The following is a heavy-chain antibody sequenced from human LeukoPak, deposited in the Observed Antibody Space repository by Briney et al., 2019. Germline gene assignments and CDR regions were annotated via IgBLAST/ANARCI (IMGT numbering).Heavy chain of an antibody. Sequence: PSETLSLTCTVSGDSINSLDLWSWVRQPPGKGLEWIGEMYLSGTTHSNPSVKSRVTISIDKSKNQFFLNLSSVTAADTAVYYCAKTGTMDYWGQGTLVTVSS. CDR3: AKTGTMDY. J-gene: IGHJ4*02. CDR2: MYLSGTT. D-gene: IGHD1-7*01. V-gene: IGHV4-4*02. CDR1: GDSINSLDL.